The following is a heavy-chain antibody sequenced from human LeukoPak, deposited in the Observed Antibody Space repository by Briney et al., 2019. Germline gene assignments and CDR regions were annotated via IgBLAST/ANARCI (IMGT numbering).Heavy chain of an antibody. Sequence: SVRVSCKASGGTFSSYAISWVRQAPGQGLEWMGGIIPIFGTANYAQKFQGRVTITTDESTSTAYMELSSLRSEDTAVYYCARAEGDYGGNSGGSYYWGQGTLVTVSS. CDR2: IIPIFGTA. CDR3: ARAEGDYGGNSGGSYY. V-gene: IGHV1-69*05. CDR1: GGTFSSYA. D-gene: IGHD4-23*01. J-gene: IGHJ4*02.